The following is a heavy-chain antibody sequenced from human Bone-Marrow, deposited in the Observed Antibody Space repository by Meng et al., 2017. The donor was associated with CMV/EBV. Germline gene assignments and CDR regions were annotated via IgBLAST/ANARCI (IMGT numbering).Heavy chain of an antibody. CDR2: IYWDGDK. Sequence: QITWKESGPALLKPPQTLTLTCTFSGFSLNSNGMGVGWIRQPPGKALEWLALIYWDGDKRYSPSLKSRLTITKDTSNNQVVLTMTNMGPVDTATYFCAHRPTEGLFDYWGQGTLVTVSS. CDR1: GFSLNSNGMG. V-gene: IGHV2-5*02. J-gene: IGHJ4*02. CDR3: AHRPTEGLFDY.